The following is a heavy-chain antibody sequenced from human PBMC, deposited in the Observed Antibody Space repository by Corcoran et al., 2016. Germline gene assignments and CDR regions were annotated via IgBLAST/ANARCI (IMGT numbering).Heavy chain of an antibody. J-gene: IGHJ5*02. V-gene: IGHV1-69*06. Sequence: QVQLVQSGAEVKKPGSSVKVSCKASGGTFSSDAISWVRQAPGQGLEWMGGIIPIFGTANYAQEFQGRVTITADKSTSTAYMEQSSLRYEDTAVYYCARRRGGYYYDFNPHNWFDPWGQGTLVTVSS. CDR3: ARRRGGYYYDFNPHNWFDP. D-gene: IGHD3-22*01. CDR1: GGTFSSDA. CDR2: IIPIFGTA.